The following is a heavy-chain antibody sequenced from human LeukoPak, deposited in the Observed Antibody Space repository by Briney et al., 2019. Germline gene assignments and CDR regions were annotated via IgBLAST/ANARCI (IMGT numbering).Heavy chain of an antibody. J-gene: IGHJ4*02. V-gene: IGHV3-73*01. CDR1: GFTFSGSA. CDR3: TSRLPTIDY. CDR2: IRSKANNYAT. Sequence: GGSLKLSCAASGFTFSGSAMHWVRQASGKGLEWVGRIRSKANNYATASAASVKGRFTISRDDSKNTAYLQMNSLRTEDTAVYYCTSRLPTIDYWGQGTLVTVSS.